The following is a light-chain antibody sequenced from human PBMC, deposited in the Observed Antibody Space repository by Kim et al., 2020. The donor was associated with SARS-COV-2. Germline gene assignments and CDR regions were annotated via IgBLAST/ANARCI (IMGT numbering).Light chain of an antibody. Sequence: GPSITISCTGTSSDVGSYNLVSWYQQHPGKAPKLVIYEVTKRPSGVTSRFSGSKSDNTASLTISGLQAEDEADYYSCSFAGGFTWVFGGGTQLTVL. J-gene: IGLJ3*02. V-gene: IGLV2-23*02. CDR2: EVT. CDR1: SSDVGSYNL. CDR3: CSFAGGFTWV.